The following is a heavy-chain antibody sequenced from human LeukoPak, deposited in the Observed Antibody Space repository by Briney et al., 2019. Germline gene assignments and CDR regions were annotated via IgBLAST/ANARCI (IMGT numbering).Heavy chain of an antibody. V-gene: IGHV3-9*01. CDR3: AKDIWHDIAAAGPFNY. CDR2: ISWNSGSI. Sequence: GRSLRLSCAASGFTFDDYAMHWVRQAPGKGLEWVSGISWNSGSIGYADSVKGRFTISRDNAKNSLYLQMNSLRAEDTALYYCAKDIWHDIAAAGPFNYWGQGTLVSVSS. J-gene: IGHJ4*02. CDR1: GFTFDDYA. D-gene: IGHD6-13*01.